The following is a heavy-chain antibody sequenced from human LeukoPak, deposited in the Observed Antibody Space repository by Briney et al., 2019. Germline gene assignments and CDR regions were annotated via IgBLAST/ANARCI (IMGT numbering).Heavy chain of an antibody. J-gene: IGHJ1*01. CDR3: AKAAGKENGYDFFFQH. CDR2: ISIDGKKS. D-gene: IGHD3/OR15-3a*01. V-gene: IGHV3-30*18. Sequence: GGSLRLSCAASGFNFNNYDMHWVRQAPGKGLEWVAVISIDGKKSYYADSVKGRFTISRDNSKSTLFLQMNSLRAEDTAVYFCAKAAGKENGYDFFFQHWGQGTLVTVSS. CDR1: GFNFNNYD.